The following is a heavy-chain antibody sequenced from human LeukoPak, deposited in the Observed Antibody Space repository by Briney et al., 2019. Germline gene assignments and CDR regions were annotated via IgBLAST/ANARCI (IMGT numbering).Heavy chain of an antibody. CDR2: ISYDGSNK. J-gene: IGHJ6*02. V-gene: IGHV3-30*18. Sequence: GGSLRLSCAASGFTFSSYGMHWVRQAPGKGLGWVAVISYDGSNKYYADSVKGRFTISRDNSENTLYLQMNSLRAEDTAVYYSAKDLRGGRRVIRYYYGMDVWGQGTTVTVSS. D-gene: IGHD3-9*01. CDR1: GFTFSSYG. CDR3: AKDLRGGRRVIRYYYGMDV.